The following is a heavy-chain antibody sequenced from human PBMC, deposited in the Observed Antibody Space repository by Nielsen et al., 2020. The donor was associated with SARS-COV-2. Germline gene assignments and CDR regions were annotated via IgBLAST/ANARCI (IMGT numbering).Heavy chain of an antibody. CDR3: ARDPGGYYDFWSGYSGYGMDV. Sequence: ASVKVSCKASGYTFTSYYMHWVRQAPGQGLEWMGIINPSGGSTSYAQKFQGRVTITADKSTSTAYMELSSLRSEDTAVYYCARDPGGYYDFWSGYSGYGMDVWGQGTTVTVSS. CDR1: GYTFTSYY. J-gene: IGHJ6*02. CDR2: INPSGGST. V-gene: IGHV1-46*01. D-gene: IGHD3-3*01.